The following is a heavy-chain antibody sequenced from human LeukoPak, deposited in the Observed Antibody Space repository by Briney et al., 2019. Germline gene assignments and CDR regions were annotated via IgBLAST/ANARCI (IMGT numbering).Heavy chain of an antibody. V-gene: IGHV3-74*01. CDR1: GFTFSSYW. D-gene: IGHD3-10*01. J-gene: IGHJ5*02. Sequence: PGGSLRLSCAASGFTFSSYWMHWVRQAPGKGLVWVSRINSDGSSTSYADSVKGRFTISRDNAKNTLYLQMNSLRAEDTAVYYCARGGGDYGSGSSIIWFDPWGQGTLVTVSS. CDR3: ARGGGDYGSGSSIIWFDP. CDR2: INSDGSST.